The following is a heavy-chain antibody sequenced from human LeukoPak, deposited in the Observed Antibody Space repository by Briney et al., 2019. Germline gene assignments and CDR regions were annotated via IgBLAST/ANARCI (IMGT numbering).Heavy chain of an antibody. CDR3: ASEYSNYRDYYYYYYMDV. CDR2: ISSSSSYI. D-gene: IGHD4-11*01. CDR1: GFTFNSYS. V-gene: IGHV3-21*01. Sequence: GRSLRLSCAASGFTFNSYSMHWVRQAPGKGLEWVSSISSSSSYIYYADSVKGRFTISRDNAKNSLYLQMNSLRAEDTAVYYCASEYSNYRDYYYYYYMDVWGKGTTVTVSS. J-gene: IGHJ6*03.